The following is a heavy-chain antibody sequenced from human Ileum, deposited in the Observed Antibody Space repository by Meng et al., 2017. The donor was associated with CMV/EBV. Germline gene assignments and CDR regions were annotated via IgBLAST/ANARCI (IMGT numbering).Heavy chain of an antibody. Sequence: GGSLRLSCKGSGYSFTSYWIGWVRQMPGKGLEWMGIIYPGDSDTRYSPSFQGQVTISADKSISTAYLQWSSLKASDTAMYYCARLSSDSNYVPNYWGQGTLVTVS. CDR2: IYPGDSDT. J-gene: IGHJ4*02. CDR1: GYSFTSYW. V-gene: IGHV5-51*01. CDR3: ARLSSDSNYVPNY. D-gene: IGHD4-11*01.